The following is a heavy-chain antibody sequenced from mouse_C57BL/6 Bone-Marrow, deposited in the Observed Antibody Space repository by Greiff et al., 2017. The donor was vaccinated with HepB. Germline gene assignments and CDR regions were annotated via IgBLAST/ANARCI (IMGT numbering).Heavy chain of an antibody. D-gene: IGHD2-2*01. Sequence: QVQLQQSGAELVRPGASVTLSCKASGYTFTDYEMHWVKQTPVHGLEWIGAIDPETGGTAYNQKIKGKAILTADKSSSTAYMELRSLTSEDSAVYYCTRNGYDGASWFAYWGQGTLVTVSA. CDR1: GYTFTDYE. CDR3: TRNGYDGASWFAY. V-gene: IGHV1-15*01. CDR2: IDPETGGT. J-gene: IGHJ3*01.